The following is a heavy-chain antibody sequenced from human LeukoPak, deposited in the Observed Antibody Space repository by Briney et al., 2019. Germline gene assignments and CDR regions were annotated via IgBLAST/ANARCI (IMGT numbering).Heavy chain of an antibody. Sequence: ASVKVSCKASGYTFTGYYMHWVRQAPGQGLEWMGIINPSGGSTSYAQKFQGRVTMTRDTSTSTVYMELSSLRSEDTAVYYCARAYCSRTSCYNIVPYFDYWGQGTLVTVSS. CDR3: ARAYCSRTSCYNIVPYFDY. D-gene: IGHD2-2*02. CDR1: GYTFTGYY. J-gene: IGHJ4*02. CDR2: INPSGGST. V-gene: IGHV1-46*01.